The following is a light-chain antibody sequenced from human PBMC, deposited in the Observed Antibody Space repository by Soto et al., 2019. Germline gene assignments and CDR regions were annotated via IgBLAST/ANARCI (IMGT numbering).Light chain of an antibody. J-gene: IGKJ3*01. CDR1: QSVGSF. CDR2: DAS. CDR3: HQRGTSPST. Sequence: VLTQSPATLSLSPGERATLSCRASQSVGSFLSWFQQKPGHAPRLLIYDASKRATGIPAGFSGRGAGSDFPLTISILEPEYFAVYYCHQRGTSPSTFGPGTTVDI. V-gene: IGKV3-11*01.